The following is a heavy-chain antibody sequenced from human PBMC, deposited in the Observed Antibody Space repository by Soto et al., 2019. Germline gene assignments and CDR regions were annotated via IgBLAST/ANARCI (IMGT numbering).Heavy chain of an antibody. J-gene: IGHJ6*02. D-gene: IGHD5-18*01. V-gene: IGHV4-31*03. CDR3: ARGDVDTAMVTGYYGMDV. CDR2: IYYSGST. Sequence: PSETLSLTCTVSGGSISSGGYYWSWIRQHPGKGLEWIGYIYYSGSTYYNPSLKSRVTISVDTSKNQFSLKLSSVTAADTAVYYCARGDVDTAMVTGYYGMDVWGQGTTVTVSS. CDR1: GGSISSGGYY.